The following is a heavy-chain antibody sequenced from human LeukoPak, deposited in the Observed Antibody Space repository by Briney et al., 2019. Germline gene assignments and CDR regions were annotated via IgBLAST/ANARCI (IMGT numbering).Heavy chain of an antibody. D-gene: IGHD4-17*01. CDR3: ARGEGYDYGDYSAY. Sequence: GASVKVSCKASGYTFTGYYMHWLRQAPGQGLEWMGRINPNSGGTNYAQKFQGRVTMTRDTSISTAYMELSRLRSDDTAVYYCARGEGYDYGDYSAYWGQGTLVTVSS. CDR1: GYTFTGYY. V-gene: IGHV1-2*06. J-gene: IGHJ4*02. CDR2: INPNSGGT.